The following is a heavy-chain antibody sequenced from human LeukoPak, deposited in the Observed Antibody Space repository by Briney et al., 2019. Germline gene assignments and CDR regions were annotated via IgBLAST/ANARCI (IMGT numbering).Heavy chain of an antibody. CDR2: ITSSTTYT. J-gene: IGHJ5*02. V-gene: IGHV3-21*01. CDR3: ARVGDIVATGARFDP. D-gene: IGHD5-12*01. CDR1: GFTFSSYA. Sequence: GGSLRLSCAASGFTFSSYAMSWVRQAPGKGLEWVSSITSSTTYTYYADSVKGRFTISRDNAKNSLLLQMNSLRAEDTAVYYCARVGDIVATGARFDPWGQGTLVTVSS.